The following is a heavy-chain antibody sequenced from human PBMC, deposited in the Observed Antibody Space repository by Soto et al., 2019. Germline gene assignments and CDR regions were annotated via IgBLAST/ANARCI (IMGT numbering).Heavy chain of an antibody. CDR2: ISWNSATI. J-gene: IGHJ5*02. Sequence: EVQLVESGGGLVQPGRSLRLSCAASGFTFDDYAMHWVRQAPGKGLEWVSGISWNSATIDYADSVKGLFTISRENAKNSLYLQMNSLRPEDTALYYCTRGGRSGYSSWGQGTLVTVSS. D-gene: IGHD3-22*01. CDR3: TRGGRSGYSS. V-gene: IGHV3-9*01. CDR1: GFTFDDYA.